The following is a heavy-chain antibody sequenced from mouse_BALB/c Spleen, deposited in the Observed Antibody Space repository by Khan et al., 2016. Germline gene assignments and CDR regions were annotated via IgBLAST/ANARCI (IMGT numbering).Heavy chain of an antibody. CDR1: GFTFTDYY. Sequence: EVELVESGGGLVQPGGSLRLSCATSGFTFTDYYMSWVRQPPGKALEWLGFIRNKANGYTTEYSASVKGRFTISRDNSQSILYLQMNTLRAEDSATYYCASDKGVYYGSSYDYWGQGTTLTVSS. J-gene: IGHJ2*01. CDR3: ASDKGVYYGSSYDY. CDR2: IRNKANGYTT. D-gene: IGHD1-1*01. V-gene: IGHV7-3*02.